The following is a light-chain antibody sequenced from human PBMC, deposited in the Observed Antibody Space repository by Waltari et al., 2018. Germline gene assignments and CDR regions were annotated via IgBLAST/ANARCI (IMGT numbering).Light chain of an antibody. V-gene: IGLV2-14*03. CDR3: ASYSSTTTFLL. CDR2: EVN. CDR1: SPDIGGYKY. J-gene: IGLJ2*01. Sequence: QSALTQPASVSGSPGQSIPISCTGSSPDIGGYKYVSWYQQFRGEAPKLSISEVNNRPSGVSNRFSGSKSDNTASLTISGLQAEDEADYFCASYSSTTTFLLFGGGTKLTVL.